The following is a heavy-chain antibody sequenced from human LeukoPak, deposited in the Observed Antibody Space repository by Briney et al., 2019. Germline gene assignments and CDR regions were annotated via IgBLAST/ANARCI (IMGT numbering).Heavy chain of an antibody. CDR3: AKAPGDYLYYFDY. CDR2: ISGSGGST. V-gene: IGHV3-23*01. Sequence: PGGTLRLSCAASGFTFSSYGMSWVRQAPGKGLEWVSAISGSGGSTYYADSVKGRFTISRDNSKNTLYLQMNSLRAEDTAVYYCAKAPGDYLYYFDYWGQGTLVTVSS. J-gene: IGHJ4*02. CDR1: GFTFSSYG. D-gene: IGHD4-17*01.